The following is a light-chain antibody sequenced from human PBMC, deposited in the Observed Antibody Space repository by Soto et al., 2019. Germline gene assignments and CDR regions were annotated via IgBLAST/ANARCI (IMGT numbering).Light chain of an antibody. Sequence: EIVLTQSPGTLSLSPGERATLSCRASQSVSSSYLAWFQQKPGQAPRLLIYGASSRATGIADRFSGSGSGTDFTLTISILEPEDFAVYYCQQYGSSPQTFGQGTKVEIK. V-gene: IGKV3-20*01. J-gene: IGKJ1*01. CDR2: GAS. CDR1: QSVSSSY. CDR3: QQYGSSPQT.